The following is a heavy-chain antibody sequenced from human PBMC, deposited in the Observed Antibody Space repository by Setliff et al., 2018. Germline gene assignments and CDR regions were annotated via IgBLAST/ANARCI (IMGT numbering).Heavy chain of an antibody. J-gene: IGHJ4*02. Sequence: ASVKVSCKASGYSFTDYYMHWVRQVPGRGLEWMGGFDPEDGETIYAQKFQGRVTMTEDTSTDTAYMELSSLRSEDTAVYYCATTPQNSGSYEVTFDYWGQGTLVTVSS. CDR2: FDPEDGET. CDR3: ATTPQNSGSYEVTFDY. CDR1: GYSFTDYY. V-gene: IGHV1-24*01. D-gene: IGHD1-26*01.